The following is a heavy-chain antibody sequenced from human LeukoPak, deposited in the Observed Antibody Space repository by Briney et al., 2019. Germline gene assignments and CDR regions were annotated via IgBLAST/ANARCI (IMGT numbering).Heavy chain of an antibody. Sequence: GGSLRLSCAASGFTFSSYAMHWVRQAPGKGLEWVAVISYDGSNKYYADSVKGRFTISRDNSKNTLYLQMNSLRAEDTAVYYCAKGPTYNWNDYWGQGTLVTVSS. J-gene: IGHJ4*02. D-gene: IGHD1-20*01. V-gene: IGHV3-30-3*01. CDR2: ISYDGSNK. CDR1: GFTFSSYA. CDR3: AKGPTYNWNDY.